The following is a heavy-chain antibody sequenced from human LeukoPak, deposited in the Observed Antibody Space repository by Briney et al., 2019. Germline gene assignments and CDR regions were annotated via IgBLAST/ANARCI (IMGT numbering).Heavy chain of an antibody. D-gene: IGHD6-13*01. CDR2: IIPILGIA. CDR1: GGTFSSYA. CDR3: ARGSSSWYGTFDY. Sequence: GASVKVSCKASGGTFSSYAISWVRQAPGQGLEWMGRIIPILGIANYAQKFQGRVTITADKSTSTAYMELSSLRSEDTAVYYCARGSSSWYGTFDYWGQGTLVTVSS. V-gene: IGHV1-69*04. J-gene: IGHJ4*02.